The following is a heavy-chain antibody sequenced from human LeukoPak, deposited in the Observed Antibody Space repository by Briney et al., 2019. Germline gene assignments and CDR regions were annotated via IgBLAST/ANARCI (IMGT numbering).Heavy chain of an antibody. CDR1: GDSVSSDRVT. J-gene: IGHJ4*02. V-gene: IGHV6-1*01. CDR3: ARELHGGHLLRFDY. CDR2: TYYRSKWYN. D-gene: IGHD2-15*01. Sequence: SQTLSLTCAISGDSVSSDRVTWNWIRQSPSRGLEWLGRTYYRSKWYNDYADFVSGRITVNADTSKSQFSLQLNYVTPEDTAVYCCARELHGGHLLRFDYWGQGTLVTVSS.